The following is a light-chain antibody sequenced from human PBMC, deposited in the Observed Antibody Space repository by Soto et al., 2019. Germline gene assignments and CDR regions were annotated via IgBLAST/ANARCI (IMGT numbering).Light chain of an antibody. CDR1: QSVGRDY. CDR3: QQYASSPLT. J-gene: IGKJ4*01. CDR2: DAS. Sequence: EIVLTQSPGTLSLSPGERATLSCRARQSVGRDYLAWYQQQRGQAPRLLMYDASSRATGIPDRFSGSGSGTDFTLTISRLEPEDFAEFYCQQYASSPLTFGGGTKVEIK. V-gene: IGKV3-20*01.